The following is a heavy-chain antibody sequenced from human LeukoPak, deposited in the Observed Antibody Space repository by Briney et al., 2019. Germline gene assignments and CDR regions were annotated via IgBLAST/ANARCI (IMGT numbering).Heavy chain of an antibody. J-gene: IGHJ3*02. CDR3: ARDDSLYCSSTSCPDAFDI. V-gene: IGHV1-18*01. Sequence: ASVKVSCKASGYTFTSYGISWVRQAPGQGLEWMGWISAYNGNTNYAQKLQGRVTMTTDTSTSTAYMELRSLRSYDTAVYYCARDDSLYCSSTSCPDAFDIWGQGTMVTVSS. CDR2: ISAYNGNT. D-gene: IGHD2-2*01. CDR1: GYTFTSYG.